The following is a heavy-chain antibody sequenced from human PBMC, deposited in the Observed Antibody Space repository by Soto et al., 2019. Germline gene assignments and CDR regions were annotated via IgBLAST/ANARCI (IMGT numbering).Heavy chain of an antibody. CDR2: INPNSGGT. CDR3: ARHLGPNHQYYDFWSGYYRGYYFDY. D-gene: IGHD3-3*01. J-gene: IGHJ4*02. V-gene: IGHV1-2*04. CDR1: GYTFTGYY. Sequence: ASVKVSCKASGYTFTGYYMHWVRQAPGQGLEWMGWINPNSGGTNYAQKFQGWVTMTRDTSISTAYMELSRLRSDDTAVYYCARHLGPNHQYYDFWSGYYRGYYFDYWGQGTLVTVSS.